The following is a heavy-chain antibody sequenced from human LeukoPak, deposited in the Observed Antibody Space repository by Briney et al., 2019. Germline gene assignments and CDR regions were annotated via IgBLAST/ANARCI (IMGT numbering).Heavy chain of an antibody. Sequence: PGGALRLSCAASGFTFCSYSMNGVRQAPGKGLEWVSSISSSSSYIYYADSVKGRFTISRDNAKNSLYLQMNSLRAEDTAVYYCARCLGGSCYNNWFDPWGQGTLVTVSS. CDR1: GFTFCSYS. CDR2: ISSSSSYI. J-gene: IGHJ5*02. V-gene: IGHV3-21*01. CDR3: ARCLGGSCYNNWFDP. D-gene: IGHD2-15*01.